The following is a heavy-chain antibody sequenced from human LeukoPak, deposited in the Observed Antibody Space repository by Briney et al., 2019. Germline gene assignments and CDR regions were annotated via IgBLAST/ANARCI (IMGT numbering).Heavy chain of an antibody. V-gene: IGHV3-7*01. Sequence: PGGSLRLSCAASGFTFSNYWMSWVRQAPGKGLEWVANIKQDGSEKYYVDSVKGRFTISRDNAKNSLYLQMNSLRAEDTAVYYCARAFVQRGLFDYWGQGTLVTVSS. D-gene: IGHD6-25*01. CDR1: GFTFSNYW. CDR3: ARAFVQRGLFDY. CDR2: IKQDGSEK. J-gene: IGHJ4*02.